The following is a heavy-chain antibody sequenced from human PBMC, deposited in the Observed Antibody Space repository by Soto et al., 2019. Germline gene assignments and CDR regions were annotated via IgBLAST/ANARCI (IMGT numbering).Heavy chain of an antibody. D-gene: IGHD6-13*01. V-gene: IGHV3-48*01. J-gene: IGHJ5*02. CDR2: ISSSSSTI. CDR1: GFTFSSYS. CDR3: ARHPERIAQIGWFDP. Sequence: EVQLVESGGGLVQPGGSLRLSCAASGFTFSSYSMNWVRQAPGKGLEWVSYISSSSSTIYYADSVKGRFTISRDNAKNSLYLQMNSRRAEDTAVYYCARHPERIAQIGWFDPRGQGTLVNVSS.